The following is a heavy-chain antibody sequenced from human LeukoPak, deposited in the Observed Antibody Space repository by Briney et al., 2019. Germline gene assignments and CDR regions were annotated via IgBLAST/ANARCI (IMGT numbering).Heavy chain of an antibody. Sequence: ASVKVSCKASGYTFTSYDINWVRQAPGQGLEWMGWINPNSGGTNYAQKFQGRVTMTRDTSISTAYMELSRLRSDDTAVYYCAYGKYCSSTSCYYYYYMDVWGKGTTVTVSS. J-gene: IGHJ6*03. CDR1: GYTFTSYD. CDR3: AYGKYCSSTSCYYYYYMDV. D-gene: IGHD2-2*01. V-gene: IGHV1-2*02. CDR2: INPNSGGT.